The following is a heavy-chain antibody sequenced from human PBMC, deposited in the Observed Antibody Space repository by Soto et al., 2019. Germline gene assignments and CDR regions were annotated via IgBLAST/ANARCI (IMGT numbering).Heavy chain of an antibody. Sequence: ASVKVSCKTSGYTFTSYDINWVRQAPGQGLEWVGWMNTNSDDTRSAQKFRGRLTLTRDKSMRAVYMKLSNLRPDDSAVYYCAREWSAAGHFYGMDVWGQGTTVTISS. V-gene: IGHV1-8*01. CDR2: MNTNSDDT. CDR1: GYTFTSYD. D-gene: IGHD6-13*01. J-gene: IGHJ6*02. CDR3: AREWSAAGHFYGMDV.